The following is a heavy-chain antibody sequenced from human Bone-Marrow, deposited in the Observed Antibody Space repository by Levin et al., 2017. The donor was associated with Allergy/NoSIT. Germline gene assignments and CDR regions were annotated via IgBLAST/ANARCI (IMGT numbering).Heavy chain of an antibody. Sequence: GESLKISCAASGFTFSSYSMNWVRQAPGKGLEWVSYISSSSSTIYYADSVKGRFTISRDNAKNSLYLQMNSLRAEDTAVYYCACGYLGNWFDPWGQGTLVTVSS. CDR2: ISSSSSTI. CDR1: GFTFSSYS. J-gene: IGHJ5*02. CDR3: ACGYLGNWFDP. D-gene: IGHD3-22*01. V-gene: IGHV3-48*01.